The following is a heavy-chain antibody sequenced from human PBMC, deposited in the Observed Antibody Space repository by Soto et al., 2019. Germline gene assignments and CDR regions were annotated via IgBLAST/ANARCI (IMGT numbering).Heavy chain of an antibody. Sequence: HPGGSLRLSCAASGFTFSSYAMSWVRQAPGKGLEWVSAISGSGGSTYYADSVKGRFTISRDNYKNTLYLQMNSLRAEDTAVYYCAKPGTVVRFLEWLPTSYYYYYYMDVWGKGTTVTVSS. CDR2: ISGSGGST. V-gene: IGHV3-23*01. CDR3: AKPGTVVRFLEWLPTSYYYYYYMDV. D-gene: IGHD3-3*01. CDR1: GFTFSSYA. J-gene: IGHJ6*03.